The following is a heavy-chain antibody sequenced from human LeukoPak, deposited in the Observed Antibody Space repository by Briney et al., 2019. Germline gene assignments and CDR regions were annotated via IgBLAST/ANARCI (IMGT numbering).Heavy chain of an antibody. Sequence: GGSLRLSCAASGFTFSSYVMHWVRQAPGKGLEWVAVISYDGSNKYYADSVKGRFTISRDNSKNTLYLQMNSLRAEDTAVYYCAKIAEKGWYYYYGMDVWGQGTTVTVSS. J-gene: IGHJ6*02. V-gene: IGHV3-30*18. CDR1: GFTFSSYV. CDR3: AKIAEKGWYYYYGMDV. CDR2: ISYDGSNK. D-gene: IGHD2-15*01.